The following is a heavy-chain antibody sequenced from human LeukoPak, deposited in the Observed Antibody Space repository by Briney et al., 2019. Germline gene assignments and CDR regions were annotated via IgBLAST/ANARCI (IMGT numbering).Heavy chain of an antibody. Sequence: PSQTLSLTCTVSGGSISSGSYYWSWIRQPAGKGLEWIGRIYTSGSTNYNPSLKSRVTIPVDTSKNQFSLKLSSVTAADTAVYYCARDYYDSSGYTYFQHWGQSTLVTVSS. D-gene: IGHD3-22*01. CDR1: GGSISSGSYY. V-gene: IGHV4-61*02. CDR2: IYTSGST. CDR3: ARDYYDSSGYTYFQH. J-gene: IGHJ1*01.